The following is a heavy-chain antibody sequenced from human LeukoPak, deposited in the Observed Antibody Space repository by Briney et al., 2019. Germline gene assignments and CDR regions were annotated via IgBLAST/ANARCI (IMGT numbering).Heavy chain of an antibody. CDR2: IYHSGST. J-gene: IGHJ4*02. CDR1: GGSISSGGYY. Sequence: SETLSLTCTVSGGSISSGGYYWSWIRQPPGKGLEWIGYIYHSGSTYCNPSLKSRVTISVDRSKNQFSLKLSSVTAADTAVYYCARDSGFGTTIFGPGPGVLRGFDYWGQGTLVTVSS. V-gene: IGHV4-30-2*01. CDR3: ARDSGFGTTIFGPGPGVLRGFDY. D-gene: IGHD3-3*01.